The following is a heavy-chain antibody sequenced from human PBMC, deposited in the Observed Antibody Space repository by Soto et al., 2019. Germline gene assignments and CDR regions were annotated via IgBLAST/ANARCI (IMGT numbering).Heavy chain of an antibody. CDR3: AKVSNKWAVAQRGYFDY. J-gene: IGHJ4*02. D-gene: IGHD6-19*01. Sequence: EVQVLDSGGGLVQPGGSQRLSCEASGFTFSNYAMRWVRQAPGKGLEWVSTISATGSTLYADSVKGRFTISRDNSKNTVYLQMNFLTAEDTAVYYCAKVSNKWAVAQRGYFDYWGQGTLVTVSS. CDR1: GFTFSNYA. V-gene: IGHV3-23*01. CDR2: ISATGST.